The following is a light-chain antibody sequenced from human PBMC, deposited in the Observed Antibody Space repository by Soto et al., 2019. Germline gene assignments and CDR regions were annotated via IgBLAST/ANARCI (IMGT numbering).Light chain of an antibody. CDR3: QHRNNWPWT. Sequence: EIVLTQSPAILSLSPGERATLSCSASQSVGRYLVWYQQKPGQAPSLLIYDASNRATGVPARFSGSGSGTDFTLTISSLESEDFAVYYCQHRNNWPWTFGQGTRVEIK. J-gene: IGKJ1*01. V-gene: IGKV3-11*01. CDR1: QSVGRY. CDR2: DAS.